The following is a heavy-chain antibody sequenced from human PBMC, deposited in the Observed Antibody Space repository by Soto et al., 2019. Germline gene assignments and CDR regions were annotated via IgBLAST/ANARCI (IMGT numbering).Heavy chain of an antibody. V-gene: IGHV4-59*01. Sequence: QVQLQESGPGLVKPSETLSLTCSVSVDSLTSYYWTWVRQPPGKGLEWIGYIYYTGKTNYNPSLTSRATISMDLSKNQFSLELRSLTAADTAVYYCARIILTGYYGLESWGQGTLVIVSA. CDR2: IYYTGKT. J-gene: IGHJ5*02. D-gene: IGHD3-9*01. CDR1: VDSLTSYY. CDR3: ARIILTGYYGLES.